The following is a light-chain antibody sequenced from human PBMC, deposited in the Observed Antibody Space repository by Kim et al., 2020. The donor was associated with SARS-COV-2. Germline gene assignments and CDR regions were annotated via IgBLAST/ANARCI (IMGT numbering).Light chain of an antibody. J-gene: IGLJ1*01. Sequence: SSELTQDPAVSVALGQTVRITCQGDSLRTYYASWYQQKPGQAPILVIYGKNKRPSGIPDRFSGSSSGDTASLTITGAQAEDEADYYCNSRDSDHYVFGSG. CDR2: GKN. CDR3: NSRDSDHYV. CDR1: SLRTYY. V-gene: IGLV3-19*01.